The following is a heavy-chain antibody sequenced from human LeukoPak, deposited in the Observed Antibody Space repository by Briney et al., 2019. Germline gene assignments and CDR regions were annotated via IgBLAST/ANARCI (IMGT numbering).Heavy chain of an antibody. J-gene: IGHJ5*02. CDR3: ARAGGSSWFDP. V-gene: IGHV4-34*01. CDR2: INHSGST. D-gene: IGHD1-26*01. CDR1: GGSLSGYY. Sequence: SETLSLTCAVYGGSLSGYYWSWIRQPPGKGLEWIGEINHSGSTNYNPSLKSRVTISVDTSKNQFSLKLSSVTAADTAVYYCARAGGSSWFDPWGQGTLVTVSS.